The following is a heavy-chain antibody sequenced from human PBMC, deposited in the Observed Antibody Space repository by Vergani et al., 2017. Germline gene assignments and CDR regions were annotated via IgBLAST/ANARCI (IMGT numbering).Heavy chain of an antibody. D-gene: IGHD3-3*01. CDR1: GFSLSTSGMC. Sequence: QVTLRESGPALVKPTQTLTLTCTFSGFSLSTSGMCVSWIRQPPGKALEWLALIDWDDDKYYSTSLKTRLTISKDTSKNQVVLTMTNMDPVDTATYYWARIRGAIFGVAAVYGMDVWGQGTTVTVSS. CDR3: ARIRGAIFGVAAVYGMDV. V-gene: IGHV2-70*01. CDR2: IDWDDDK. J-gene: IGHJ6*02.